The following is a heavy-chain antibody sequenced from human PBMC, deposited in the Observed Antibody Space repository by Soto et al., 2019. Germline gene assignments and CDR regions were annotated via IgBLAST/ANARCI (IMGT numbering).Heavy chain of an antibody. D-gene: IGHD3-9*01. CDR1: GDSITSNSYF. CDR2: IYYSGNT. CDR3: ARHFSVDHFDY. J-gene: IGHJ4*02. V-gene: IGHV4-39*01. Sequence: SETLSLTCTVSGDSITSNSYFWAWIRQPPGKGLEWIGSIYYSGNTYHNPSLKSRVTISVDRSNNQFSLKLTSVTAADTAVYYCARHFSVDHFDYWGQGDLVTFSS.